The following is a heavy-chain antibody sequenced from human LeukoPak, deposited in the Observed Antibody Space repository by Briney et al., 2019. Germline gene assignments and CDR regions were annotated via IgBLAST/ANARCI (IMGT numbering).Heavy chain of an antibody. D-gene: IGHD3-9*01. CDR1: GFTFSSYG. CDR2: ISGSGGST. Sequence: GGSLRLSCAASGFTFSSYGMSWVRQAPGKGLEWVSAISGSGGSTYYADSVKGRFTISRDNSKNTLYLQMNSLRAEDTAVYYCAKVHLRCFDWLLSYFDYWGQGTLVTVSS. J-gene: IGHJ4*02. CDR3: AKVHLRCFDWLLSYFDY. V-gene: IGHV3-23*01.